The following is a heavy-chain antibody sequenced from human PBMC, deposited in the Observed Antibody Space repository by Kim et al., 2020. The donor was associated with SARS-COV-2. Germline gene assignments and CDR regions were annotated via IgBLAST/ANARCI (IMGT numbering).Heavy chain of an antibody. CDR3: ARDKAQPLITMVRGVIPYYYGMDV. D-gene: IGHD3-10*01. CDR2: ISYDGSNK. J-gene: IGHJ6*02. Sequence: GGSLRLSCAASGFTFSSYAMHWVRQAPGKGLEWVAVISYDGSNKYYADSVKGRFTISRDNSKNTLYLQMNSLRAEDTAVYYCARDKAQPLITMVRGVIPYYYGMDVWGQGTTVTVSS. CDR1: GFTFSSYA. V-gene: IGHV3-30*04.